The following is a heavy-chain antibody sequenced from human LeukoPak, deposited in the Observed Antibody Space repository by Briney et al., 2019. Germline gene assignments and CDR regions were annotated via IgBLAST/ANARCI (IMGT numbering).Heavy chain of an antibody. CDR2: ISGGSSYT. J-gene: IGHJ3*02. V-gene: IGHV3-11*03. D-gene: IGHD3-10*01. CDR3: ANFYGSGEGDAFDI. CDR1: GFTFSDYY. Sequence: GGSLRLSCAASGFTFSDYYMSWIRQAPGKGLEWVSCISGGSSYTNYADSVKGRFTVSRDNAKNSLFLQMNSLRAEDTAVYYCANFYGSGEGDAFDIWGQGTMVTVSS.